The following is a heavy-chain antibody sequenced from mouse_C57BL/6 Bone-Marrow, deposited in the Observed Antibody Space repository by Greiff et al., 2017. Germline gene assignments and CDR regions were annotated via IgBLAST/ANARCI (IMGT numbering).Heavy chain of an antibody. CDR3: TTGFYWYFDG. CDR2: LDPENGDT. J-gene: IGHJ1*03. V-gene: IGHV14-4*01. CDR1: GFNIKDDY. Sequence: VQLQQTGAELVRPGASVKLSCTASGFNIKDDYMHWVKQRPEQGLAWIGWLDPENGDTAYASKFQGKAAITADTSSNTAYLQLSSLTSEDTAVYYCTTGFYWYFDGWGTGTTVTVSS.